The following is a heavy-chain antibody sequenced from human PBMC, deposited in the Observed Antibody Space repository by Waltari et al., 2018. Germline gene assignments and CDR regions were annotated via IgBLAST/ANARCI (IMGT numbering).Heavy chain of an antibody. CDR1: GERVPSYSAA. J-gene: IGHJ4*02. CDR2: TDFRSKWSD. Sequence: QVLLQQSGPGLVRPSQTLSLTCAISGERVPSYSAAWNWVRQSPSRGLEWLGRTDFRSKWSDDYAVSVRGRITINPDTSKNQFSLHLNSVTPEDTAVYYCARGVVANTYYFDYWGQGILVTVSS. CDR3: ARGVVANTYYFDY. V-gene: IGHV6-1*01. D-gene: IGHD2-15*01.